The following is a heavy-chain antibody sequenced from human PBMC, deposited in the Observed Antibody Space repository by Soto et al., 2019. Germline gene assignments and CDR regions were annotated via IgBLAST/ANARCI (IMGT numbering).Heavy chain of an antibody. Sequence: EVRLEESGGGLIQPGGSLRLSCTAYGLGVRNNYMSWVRQAPGMGLEWVSVIYNDGTTYYADSVKGRFTLSRDTSKNTLSLQMDSLRAEDTAVYYCAKGLSPSYIDISTGPDYWGQGTLVTVSS. V-gene: IGHV3-53*01. CDR1: GLGVRNNY. J-gene: IGHJ4*02. CDR3: AKGLSPSYIDISTGPDY. CDR2: IYNDGTT. D-gene: IGHD3-9*01.